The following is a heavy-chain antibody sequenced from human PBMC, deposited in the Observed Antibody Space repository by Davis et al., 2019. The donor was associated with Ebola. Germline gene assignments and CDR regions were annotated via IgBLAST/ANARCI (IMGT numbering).Heavy chain of an antibody. D-gene: IGHD6-13*01. Sequence: GESLKISCAASGFTFSNAWMSWVRQAPGKGLVWVSRIKSDGSTIYADSVKGRFTISRDNAKNTLYLQMNSLRVEDTAVYYCARDGIATFGKVKYYYGMDVWGKGTTVTVSS. CDR1: GFTFSNAW. V-gene: IGHV3-74*01. J-gene: IGHJ6*04. CDR2: IKSDGST. CDR3: ARDGIATFGKVKYYYGMDV.